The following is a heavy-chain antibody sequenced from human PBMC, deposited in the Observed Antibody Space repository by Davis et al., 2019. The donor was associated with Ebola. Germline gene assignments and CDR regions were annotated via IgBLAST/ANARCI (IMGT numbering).Heavy chain of an antibody. CDR2: VSYSGGMYTTSM. V-gene: IGHV4-39*01. Sequence: MPSETLSLTCSVSGDSIRGGTYYWDWIRQPPGKGLEWIGSVSYSGGMYTTSMYYNASLKSRVTISADASKNQFSMSLTSVTAADTAVYYCGSYYDFWSETDHWGQGTLVTVSS. J-gene: IGHJ5*02. CDR1: GDSIRGGTYY. CDR3: GSYYDFWSETDH. D-gene: IGHD3-3*01.